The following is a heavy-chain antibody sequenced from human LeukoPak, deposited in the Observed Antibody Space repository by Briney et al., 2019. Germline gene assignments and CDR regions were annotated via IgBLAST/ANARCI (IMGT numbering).Heavy chain of an antibody. V-gene: IGHV3-30*02. CDR1: GFTFSSYG. D-gene: IGHD2-21*01. CDR2: IRYDGSNT. J-gene: IGHJ1*01. Sequence: GGSLRLSCAASGFTFSSYGMHWVRQAPGKGLEWVAFIRYDGSNTYYADSVKGRFTISRDNSKNTLYLQMSSLRAEDTGVYYCAKEEAAYSCAPWGQGTLVTVSS. CDR3: AKEEAAYSCAP.